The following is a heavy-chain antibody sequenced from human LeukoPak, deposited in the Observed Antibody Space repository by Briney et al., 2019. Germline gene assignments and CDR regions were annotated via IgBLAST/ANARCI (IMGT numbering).Heavy chain of an antibody. J-gene: IGHJ1*01. D-gene: IGHD3-22*01. Sequence: GGSLRLSCAASGFNFSRYSMDWVRQAPGKGLEWVSYISSSSRTMYYADSVKGRFTISRDNARNSLYLQMNSLRAEDTAVYYCATYSSLNRREFQYWGQGTLLTVSS. CDR2: ISSSSRTM. CDR1: GFNFSRYS. V-gene: IGHV3-48*04. CDR3: ATYSSLNRREFQY.